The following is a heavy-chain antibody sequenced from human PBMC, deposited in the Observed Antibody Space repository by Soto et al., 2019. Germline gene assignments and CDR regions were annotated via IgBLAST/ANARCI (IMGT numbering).Heavy chain of an antibody. CDR2: VYYTGTT. Sequence: PSETLSLTYTVSVGSISSYFYIWVRQPRVKGLEWSGSVYYTGTTDYNPSLKSRVTISVDTSKTQFSLNLRSVTAADTAVYYCARDLAAVPRAFDYWGRGTPVTVSS. J-gene: IGHJ4*02. V-gene: IGHV4-59*01. CDR3: ARDLAAVPRAFDY. CDR1: VGSISSYF. D-gene: IGHD6-13*01.